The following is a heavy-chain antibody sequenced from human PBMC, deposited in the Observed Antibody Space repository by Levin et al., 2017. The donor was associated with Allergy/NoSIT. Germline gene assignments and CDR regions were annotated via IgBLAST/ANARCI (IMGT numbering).Heavy chain of an antibody. D-gene: IGHD1-26*01. CDR1: GFTFSSYA. CDR3: AKCSGSYYSAFDI. Sequence: GESLKISCAASGFTFSSYAMSWVRQAPGKGLEWVSAISGSGGSTYYADSVKGRFTISRDNSKNTLYLQMNSLRAEDTAVYYCAKCSGSYYSAFDIWGQGTMVTVSS. J-gene: IGHJ3*02. CDR2: ISGSGGST. V-gene: IGHV3-23*01.